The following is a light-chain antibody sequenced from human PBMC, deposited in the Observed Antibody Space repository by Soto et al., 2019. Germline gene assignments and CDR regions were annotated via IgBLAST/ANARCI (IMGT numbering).Light chain of an antibody. CDR3: QKRSNWLPLT. CDR1: QSVSSY. CDR2: DAS. J-gene: IGKJ4*01. Sequence: EIVLTQSPATLSLSPGERATLSCRASQSVSSYLAWYQQKPGQAPRLLIYDASNRATGIPARFSGSGSRTDFTLTIRSLEPEDFAVYYCQKRSNWLPLTFGRGTKVEIK. V-gene: IGKV3-11*01.